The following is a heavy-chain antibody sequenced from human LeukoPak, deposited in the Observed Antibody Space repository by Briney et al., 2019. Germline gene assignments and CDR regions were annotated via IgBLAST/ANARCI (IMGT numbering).Heavy chain of an antibody. CDR2: IYYSGST. CDR3: ARERRYYYDSSGYPAPYFDY. CDR1: GGSISTYY. V-gene: IGHV4-59*01. Sequence: SETLSLTCTVSGGSISTYYWSWIRQPPGKGLEWIGYIYYSGSTNYNPSLKSRVTISVDTSKNQFSLKLSSVTAADTAVYYCARERRYYYDSSGYPAPYFDYWGQGTLVTVSS. D-gene: IGHD3-22*01. J-gene: IGHJ4*02.